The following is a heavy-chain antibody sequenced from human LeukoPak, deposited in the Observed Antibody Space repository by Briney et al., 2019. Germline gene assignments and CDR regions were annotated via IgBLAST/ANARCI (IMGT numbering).Heavy chain of an antibody. Sequence: GRSLRLSCAASGLTFSSYAMHWVRQAPGKGLEWVAVISYDGSNKYYADSVKGRFTISRDNSKNTLSLQMNSLRVEDTAIYYCAKDVRRCNGACTWGQGTLVTVSS. J-gene: IGHJ5*02. CDR1: GLTFSSYA. V-gene: IGHV3-30-3*01. CDR3: AKDVRRCNGACT. D-gene: IGHD2-8*01. CDR2: ISYDGSNK.